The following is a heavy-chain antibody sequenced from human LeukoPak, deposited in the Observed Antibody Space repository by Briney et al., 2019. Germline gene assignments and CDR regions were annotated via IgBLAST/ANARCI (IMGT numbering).Heavy chain of an antibody. Sequence: ASVKVSCKASGYTFTNYYIHWVRQAPGQGLEWMGWMNPNSGNTGYAQKFQGRVTITRNTSISTAYMELSSLRSEDTAVYYCARVSEYCSSTSCYTREDYWGQGTLVTVSS. V-gene: IGHV1-8*03. CDR3: ARVSEYCSSTSCYTREDY. CDR1: GYTFTNYY. J-gene: IGHJ4*02. D-gene: IGHD2-2*02. CDR2: MNPNSGNT.